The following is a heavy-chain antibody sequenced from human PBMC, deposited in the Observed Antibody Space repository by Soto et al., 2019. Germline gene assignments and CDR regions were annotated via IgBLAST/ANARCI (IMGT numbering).Heavy chain of an antibody. D-gene: IGHD1-26*01. CDR3: AKPYSGSPPKNFDY. J-gene: IGHJ4*01. V-gene: IGHV3-30*18. CDR2: ISYDGSKK. Sequence: SLILSSLSSERSFSIYGMYWFRQAPGKGLEWVAAISYDGSKKYYVDSVSGRFTVSRDNSKNTVYLQMNSLRPEDTAVYYCAKPYSGSPPKNFDYWGQGTLVTGSS. CDR1: ERSFSIYG.